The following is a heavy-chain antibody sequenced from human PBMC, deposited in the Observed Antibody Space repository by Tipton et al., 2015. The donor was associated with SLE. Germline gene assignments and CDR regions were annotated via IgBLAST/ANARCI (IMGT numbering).Heavy chain of an antibody. CDR3: ARTYGAHGGGWFDP. CDR1: GYTFTGYY. D-gene: IGHD4-17*01. J-gene: IGHJ5*02. V-gene: IGHV1-2*06. Sequence: QSGPEVKKPGASVKVSCKASGYTFTGYYMHWVRQAPGQGLEWMGRINPNSGGTNYAQKFQGRVTMTRDTSISTAYMELSRLRSDDTAVYYCARTYGAHGGGWFDPWGQGQWSPSLQ. CDR2: INPNSGGT.